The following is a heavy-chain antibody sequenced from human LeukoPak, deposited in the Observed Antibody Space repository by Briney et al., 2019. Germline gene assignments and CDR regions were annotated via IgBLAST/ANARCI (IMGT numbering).Heavy chain of an antibody. CDR2: IRYDGSDK. CDR1: GFTFSNYG. CDR3: AKGQDYFFDY. J-gene: IGHJ4*02. Sequence: GGSLRLSCGASGFTFSNYGMHWVRQAPGKGLEWVAFIRYDGSDKYYADSVKGRFTISKDNSKNTLHLQMNSLRPEDTAVYYCAKGQDYFFDYWGQGTLVTVSS. V-gene: IGHV3-30*02.